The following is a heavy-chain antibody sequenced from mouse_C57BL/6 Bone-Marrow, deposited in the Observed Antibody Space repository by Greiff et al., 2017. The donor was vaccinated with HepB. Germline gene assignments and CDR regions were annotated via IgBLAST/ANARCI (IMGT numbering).Heavy chain of an antibody. J-gene: IGHJ2*01. D-gene: IGHD2-10*01. CDR2: IDPSDSYT. V-gene: IGHV1-50*01. CDR1: GYTFTSYW. CDR3: AREGTYYGNLWYGDD. Sequence: QVQLQQSGAELVKPGASVKLSCKASGYTFTSYWMQWVKQRPGQGLEWIGEIDPSDSYTNYNQKFKGKATLTVDTSSSTAYMQLSSLTSEDSAVYYCAREGTYYGNLWYGDDWGQGTTLTVSS.